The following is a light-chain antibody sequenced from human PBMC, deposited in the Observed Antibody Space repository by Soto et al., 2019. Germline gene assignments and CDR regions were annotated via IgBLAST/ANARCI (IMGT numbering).Light chain of an antibody. CDR3: QQRNSWPPTFP. CDR1: QSVTGNY. J-gene: IGKJ5*01. Sequence: EIVLTQSPATLSLSPGEGATLSCGASQSVTGNYLAWYQQKPGQAPRLLIYDTSIRATGIPARFSGSGSGTDFTLTISSLEPEDFAVYYCQQRNSWPPTFPFGQGTRLAI. V-gene: IGKV3-11*01. CDR2: DTS.